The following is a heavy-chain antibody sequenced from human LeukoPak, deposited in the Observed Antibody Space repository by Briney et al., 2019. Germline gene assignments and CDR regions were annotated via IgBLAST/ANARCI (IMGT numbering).Heavy chain of an antibody. CDR3: AKERYYYDSSGPLRRSYYYYGMDV. Sequence: GGSLTLSCAASGFTFSSYGMHWVREAPGKGLEWVAVISYDGSNKYYADSVKGRFTISRDNSKNTLYLQMNSLRAEDTAVYYCAKERYYYDSSGPLRRSYYYYGMDVWGQGTTVSVSS. CDR1: GFTFSSYG. J-gene: IGHJ6*02. V-gene: IGHV3-30*18. D-gene: IGHD3-22*01. CDR2: ISYDGSNK.